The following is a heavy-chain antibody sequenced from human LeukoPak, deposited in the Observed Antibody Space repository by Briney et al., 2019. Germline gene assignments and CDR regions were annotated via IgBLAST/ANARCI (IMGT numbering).Heavy chain of an antibody. CDR3: ATDTERGYSGYVNY. CDR2: FDPEDGET. D-gene: IGHD5-12*01. CDR1: GYTLTELS. V-gene: IGHV1-24*01. J-gene: IGHJ4*02. Sequence: ASVRVSCKVSGYTLTELSMHWVRQAPGKGLEWMGGFDPEDGETIYAQKFQGRVTMTEDTSTDTAYMELSSLRSEDTAVYYCATDTERGYSGYVNYWGQGTLVTVSS.